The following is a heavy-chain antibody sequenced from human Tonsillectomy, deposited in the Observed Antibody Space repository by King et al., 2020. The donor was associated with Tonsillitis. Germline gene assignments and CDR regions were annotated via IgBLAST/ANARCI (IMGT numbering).Heavy chain of an antibody. CDR3: ARERGLDPLGY. CDR1: GFTVSSNF. D-gene: IGHD3-9*01. Sequence: QLVQSGGGLIQPGGSLRLSCAASGFTVSSNFMSWVRQAPGKGLEWVSVIYSSGYTDYADSVRGRFTISRDNSKNTLYLQMNSLRAEATAVYYCARERGLDPLGYWGQGTLATVSS. V-gene: IGHV3-53*01. J-gene: IGHJ4*02. CDR2: IYSSGYT.